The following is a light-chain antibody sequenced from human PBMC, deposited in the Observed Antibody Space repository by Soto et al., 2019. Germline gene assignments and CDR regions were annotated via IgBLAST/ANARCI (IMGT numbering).Light chain of an antibody. CDR2: EVS. J-gene: IGLJ1*01. V-gene: IGLV2-14*01. Sequence: QSALTQPASVSGSPGQSITISCTGTSSDVGGYNYVSWYQQHPGKAPKLMIYEVSNRPSGVSNRFSGSKSGHTASLTISGLQSEDEADYFCTSYKSSSTLDVFGTGTKLTVL. CDR3: TSYKSSSTLDV. CDR1: SSDVGGYNY.